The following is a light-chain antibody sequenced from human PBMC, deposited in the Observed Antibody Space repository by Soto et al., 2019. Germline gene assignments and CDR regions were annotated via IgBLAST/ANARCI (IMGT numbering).Light chain of an antibody. CDR3: QQSYRFPFT. Sequence: DIQMTQSPSFVSASVGDRVTITCRASQGISAWLAWYQQQPGKAPKLLIYDTSILESGVPSRFSGSGSGIHFTLTISSLQPEDFGTYYCQQSYRFPFTFGQGTKLEIK. J-gene: IGKJ2*01. CDR2: DTS. V-gene: IGKV1-12*01. CDR1: QGISAW.